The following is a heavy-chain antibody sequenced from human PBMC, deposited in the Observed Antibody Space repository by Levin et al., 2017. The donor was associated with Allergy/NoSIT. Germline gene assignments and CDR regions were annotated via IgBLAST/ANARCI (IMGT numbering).Heavy chain of an antibody. Sequence: PGGSLRLSCAASGFTFSSYGMHWVRQAPGKGLEWVALIWYDGSNKFYGDSVKGRFTISRDSSKNTLYLQMNSLRAEDTAVYYCARDTMPMVRGAMPYDSWGQGTLVTVSS. CDR3: ARDTMPMVRGAMPYDS. CDR1: GFTFSSYG. V-gene: IGHV3-33*01. D-gene: IGHD3-10*01. CDR2: IWYDGSNK. J-gene: IGHJ4*02.